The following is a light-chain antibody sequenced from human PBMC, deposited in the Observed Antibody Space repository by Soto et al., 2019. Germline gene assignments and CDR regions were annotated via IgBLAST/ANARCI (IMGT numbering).Light chain of an antibody. Sequence: QSALTQPASVSGSPGQSITISCTGTSSDVGGYSYVSWYQQHPGDAPKLMIFHVTNWPSGVSDRFSGSKSGNTASLTISGLQAEDEADYYCSSYTISTAYIFGTGIKLTVL. CDR2: HVT. CDR1: SSDVGGYSY. CDR3: SSYTISTAYI. J-gene: IGLJ1*01. V-gene: IGLV2-14*03.